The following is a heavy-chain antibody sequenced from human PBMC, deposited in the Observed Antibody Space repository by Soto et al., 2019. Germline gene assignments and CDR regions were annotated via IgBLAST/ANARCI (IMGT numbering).Heavy chain of an antibody. CDR1: GFTFSDYY. CDR3: ARGHSSSSYDY. CDR2: ISSSSSYT. D-gene: IGHD6-6*01. V-gene: IGHV3-11*06. J-gene: IGHJ4*02. Sequence: QVQLVESGGGLVKPGGSLRLSCAAAGFTFSDYYMSWIRQAPGKGLEWVSYISSSSSYTNQEDSVKGRFTISRDNAKNSLYLQINSLRAEDTAVYYCARGHSSSSYDYWGQGPLVTVSS.